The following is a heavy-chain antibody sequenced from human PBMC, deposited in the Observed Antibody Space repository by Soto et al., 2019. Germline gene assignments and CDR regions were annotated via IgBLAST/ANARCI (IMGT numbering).Heavy chain of an antibody. CDR1: GGTFSSYA. V-gene: IGHV1-69*01. D-gene: IGHD2-15*01. CDR3: ASTYCSGGSCYSLYYYYGMDG. Sequence: QVQLVQSGAEVKKPGSSVKVSCKASGGTFSSYAISWVRQAPGQGLEWMGGIIPIFGTANYAQKFQGRVTITADESTSTAYMELSSLRSEDTAVYYCASTYCSGGSCYSLYYYYGMDGWGQGTTVTVSS. J-gene: IGHJ6*02. CDR2: IIPIFGTA.